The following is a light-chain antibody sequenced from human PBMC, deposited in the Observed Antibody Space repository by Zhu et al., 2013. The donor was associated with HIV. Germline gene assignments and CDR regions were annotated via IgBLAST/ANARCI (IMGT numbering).Light chain of an antibody. J-gene: IGKJ2*03. CDR1: QSVSSN. Sequence: EIVMTQSPATLSLSPGDRATLSCRASQSVSSNLAWYQQKPGQGPRLLLYGASARATGIPSRFSGGGSGARFTLTISSLQSEDSAIYYCQQYDEWPRYSFGQGTRLEIK. CDR3: QQYDEWPRYS. V-gene: IGKV3-15*01. CDR2: GAS.